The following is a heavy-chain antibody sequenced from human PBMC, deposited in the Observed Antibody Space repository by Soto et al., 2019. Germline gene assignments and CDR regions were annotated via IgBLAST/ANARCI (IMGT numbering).Heavy chain of an antibody. D-gene: IGHD1-26*01. CDR3: ARDARSRKYYYYGMDV. V-gene: IGHV3-74*01. CDR1: GFTFSSYW. J-gene: IGHJ6*02. CDR2: INSDGNST. Sequence: EVQLVESGGGLVQPGGSLRLSCAASGFTFSSYWMHWVRQAPGKGLVWVSRINSDGNSTSYADSVKGRFTISRDNAKNTLYLQMNSLRAEDTAVYYCARDARSRKYYYYGMDVWGQGTTVTVSS.